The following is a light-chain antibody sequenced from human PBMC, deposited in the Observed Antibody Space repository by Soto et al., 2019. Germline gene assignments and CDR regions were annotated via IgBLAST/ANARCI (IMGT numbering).Light chain of an antibody. Sequence: EFVLTQSPGTLSLSPGERATLSCRASQTVRNNYLAWYQQKPGQAPRLLIYDASSRATGIPDRFSGSGSGTDFTLTISRLEPEDFAVYYCQQYVSTPLTFGGGTKVDIK. J-gene: IGKJ4*01. CDR2: DAS. CDR1: QTVRNNY. V-gene: IGKV3-20*01. CDR3: QQYVSTPLT.